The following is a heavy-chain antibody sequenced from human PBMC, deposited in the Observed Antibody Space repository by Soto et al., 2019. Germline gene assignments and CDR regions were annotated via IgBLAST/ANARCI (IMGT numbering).Heavy chain of an antibody. D-gene: IGHD3-9*01. Sequence: PGGSLRLSCAASGFTFSSYSMNWVRQAPGKGLEWVSSISSSSSYIYYADSVKGRFTISRDNAKNSLYLQMNSLRAEDTAVYYCASQTEYYDILTGYYKGWFDPWGQGTLVTVSS. V-gene: IGHV3-21*01. J-gene: IGHJ5*02. CDR3: ASQTEYYDILTGYYKGWFDP. CDR2: ISSSSSYI. CDR1: GFTFSSYS.